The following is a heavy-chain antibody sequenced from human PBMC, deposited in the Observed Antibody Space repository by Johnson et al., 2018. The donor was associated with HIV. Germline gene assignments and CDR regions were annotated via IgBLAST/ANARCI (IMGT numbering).Heavy chain of an antibody. V-gene: IGHV3-30*04. J-gene: IGHJ3*02. Sequence: QVLLVESGGGVVQPGGSLRLSCAASGFTFSSYAMHWVHQAPGKGLEWVAVISYDGGNKYYADSVKGRFTISRDNSKNTLYLQMNSLRVEDTAVYYCARDHGQLWLLPAFDIWGQGTMVTVSS. D-gene: IGHD5-18*01. CDR2: ISYDGGNK. CDR1: GFTFSSYA. CDR3: ARDHGQLWLLPAFDI.